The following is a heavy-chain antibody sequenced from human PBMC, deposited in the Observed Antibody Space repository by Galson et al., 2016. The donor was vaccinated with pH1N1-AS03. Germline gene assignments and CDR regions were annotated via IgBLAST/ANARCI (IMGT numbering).Heavy chain of an antibody. CDR1: GSTFSEYG. CDR2: MNAHTGNT. J-gene: IGHJ6*02. V-gene: IGHV1-18*01. Sequence: SVKVSCKASGSTFSEYGLTWVRQAPGQGLVWVAWMNAHTGNTEYAQKFQGRVSMSADTSTGTAHMDLRSLTSDDTALYFWAFPARYYGLDVWGQGTTVSVSS. CDR3: AFPARYYGLDV.